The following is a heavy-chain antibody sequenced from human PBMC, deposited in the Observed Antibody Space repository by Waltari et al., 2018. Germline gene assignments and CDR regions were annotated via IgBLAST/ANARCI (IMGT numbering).Heavy chain of an antibody. J-gene: IGHJ3*02. CDR1: GFTFSSYA. D-gene: IGHD3-3*01. CDR2: ISYDGSNK. Sequence: QVQLVESGGGVVQPGRSLRLSCAASGFTFSSYAMHWVRQAPGKGREWVAVISYDGSNKYYADSVKGRFTISRDNSKNTLYLQMNSLRAEDTAVYYCAREPDSYDFWSGSDDAFDIWGQGTMVTVSS. CDR3: AREPDSYDFWSGSDDAFDI. V-gene: IGHV3-30-3*01.